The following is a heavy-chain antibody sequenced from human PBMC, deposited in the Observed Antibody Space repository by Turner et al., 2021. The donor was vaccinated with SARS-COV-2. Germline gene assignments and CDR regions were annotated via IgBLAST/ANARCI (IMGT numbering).Heavy chain of an antibody. CDR2: INRDGSFT. CDR1: GFSFSSDC. J-gene: IGHJ3*02. Sequence: LQLVVFGGGVVQPGGCLRLPCAASGFSFSSDCMHWVRQAPGKGLVWVSHINRDGSFTSYAASVKGGFTISRDNAKNTLYLQMNSLRAEDTAVYYCARDQRDSVIWSGYGAFDIWGQGTMVTVSS. CDR3: ARDQRDSVIWSGYGAFDI. V-gene: IGHV3-74*01. D-gene: IGHD3-3*01.